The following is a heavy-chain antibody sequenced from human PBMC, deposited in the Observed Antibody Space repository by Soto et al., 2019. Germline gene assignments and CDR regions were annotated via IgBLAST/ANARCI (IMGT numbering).Heavy chain of an antibody. V-gene: IGHV3-23*01. Sequence: QLLESGGGLVHPEGSLRLSCAASGFGFHYYAMTWVRQAAGKGLEWVSSVSASGAKTRYADSVKGRFTISRDNSKNTLHLQMNGLRAEDSATYYCAKDSGDSPGYDGFDVWGQGKMVTVSS. CDR2: VSASGAKT. CDR3: AKDSGDSPGYDGFDV. J-gene: IGHJ3*01. D-gene: IGHD4-17*01. CDR1: GFGFHYYA.